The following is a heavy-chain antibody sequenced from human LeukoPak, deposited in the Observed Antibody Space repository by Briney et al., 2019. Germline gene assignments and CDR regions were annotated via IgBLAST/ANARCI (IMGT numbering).Heavy chain of an antibody. V-gene: IGHV4-59*01. Sequence: SETLSLTCTVSGGSISSYYWSWIRQPPGKGLEWIGYIYYSGSTNYNPSLKSRVTISVDTSKNQFSLKLSSVTAADTAVYYCARRSGWYSTAAFDIWGQGTMVTVSS. CDR1: GGSISSYY. D-gene: IGHD6-19*01. J-gene: IGHJ3*02. CDR2: IYYSGST. CDR3: ARRSGWYSTAAFDI.